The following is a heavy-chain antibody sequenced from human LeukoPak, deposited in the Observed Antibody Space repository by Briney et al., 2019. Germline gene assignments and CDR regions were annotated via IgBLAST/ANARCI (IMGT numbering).Heavy chain of an antibody. CDR3: ARQTPYGDYVSFDY. D-gene: IGHD4-17*01. V-gene: IGHV4-59*08. CDR1: GGSISSYY. Sequence: SETLSLTCTVSGGSISSYYWSWIRQPPGKGLEWIGYIYYSGSTNYNPSLKSRVTISVDTSKNQFSLKLSSVTAADTAVYYCARQTPYGDYVSFDYWGQGTLVIVSS. CDR2: IYYSGST. J-gene: IGHJ4*02.